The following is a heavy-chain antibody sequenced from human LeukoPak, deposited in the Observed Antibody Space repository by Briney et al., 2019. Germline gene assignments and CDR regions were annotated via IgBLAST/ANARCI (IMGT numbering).Heavy chain of an antibody. V-gene: IGHV3-23*01. Sequence: GGSLRLSCAASGFTFSRYAMSWVRQAPGKGLEWVSAISSSGGSTYYADSVKGRFTISRDNSKNTLYLQMNSLRAEDTAVYYCAKDIGIVAYFDYWGQGTLVTVSS. J-gene: IGHJ4*02. D-gene: IGHD1-26*01. CDR2: ISSSGGST. CDR3: AKDIGIVAYFDY. CDR1: GFTFSRYA.